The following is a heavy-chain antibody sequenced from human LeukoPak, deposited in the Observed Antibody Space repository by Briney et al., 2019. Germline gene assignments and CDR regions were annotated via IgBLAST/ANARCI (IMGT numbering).Heavy chain of an antibody. CDR2: IRYDGSNK. Sequence: GGSLRLSCAASGFTFSSYGMHWVRQAPGKGLEWVAFIRYDGSNKYYADSVKGRFTISRDNSKNTLYLQMNSLRAEDTAVYYCAKELADSPYFDYWGQGTLVTVSS. CDR1: GFTFSSYG. D-gene: IGHD3-3*02. CDR3: AKELADSPYFDY. J-gene: IGHJ4*02. V-gene: IGHV3-30*02.